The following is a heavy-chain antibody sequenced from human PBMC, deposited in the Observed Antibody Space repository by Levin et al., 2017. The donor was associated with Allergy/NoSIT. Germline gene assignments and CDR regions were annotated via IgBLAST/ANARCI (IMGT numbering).Heavy chain of an antibody. V-gene: IGHV4-4*07. CDR1: GGSISSYY. CDR2: IYTSGST. J-gene: IGHJ6*02. Sequence: SETLSLTCTVSGGSISSYYWSWTRQPAGKGLEWIVRIYTSGSTNYNPSLKSRVTMSVDTSKNQFSLKLSSVTAADTAVYYCARDGSGYYGSGSYYNRYYYYGMDVWGHGTTVTVSS. D-gene: IGHD3-10*01. CDR3: ARDGSGYYGSGSYYNRYYYYGMDV.